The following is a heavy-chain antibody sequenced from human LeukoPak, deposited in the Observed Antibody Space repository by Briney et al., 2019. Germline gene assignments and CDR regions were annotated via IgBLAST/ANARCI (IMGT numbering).Heavy chain of an antibody. Sequence: ASVKISCKASGYTFTSYYMHWVRQAPGQGLEWMGIINPSGGSTSYAQKFQGRVTMTRDTSTSTVYMELSSLRSEDTAVYYCARDHPQLPGSSSWYPNWFDPWGQGTLVTVSS. CDR3: ARDHPQLPGSSSWYPNWFDP. V-gene: IGHV1-46*01. CDR1: GYTFTSYY. D-gene: IGHD6-13*01. CDR2: INPSGGST. J-gene: IGHJ5*02.